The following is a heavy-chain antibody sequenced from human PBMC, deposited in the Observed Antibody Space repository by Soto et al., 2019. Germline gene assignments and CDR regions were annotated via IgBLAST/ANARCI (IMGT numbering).Heavy chain of an antibody. CDR3: ARGIHTSRWYDNWFDP. D-gene: IGHD2-15*01. J-gene: IGHJ5*02. V-gene: IGHV1-3*01. Sequence: QGHLVQSGAEVKKPGATVKLSCKASGYTFTSYSIHWVRQAPGQRLEWMGWISGGNGNTKYSQQFQGRVTITSDTSATTAYMEPSGLRFEDTAVYYCARGIHTSRWYDNWFDPWGQGTQVTVSS. CDR2: ISGGNGNT. CDR1: GYTFTSYS.